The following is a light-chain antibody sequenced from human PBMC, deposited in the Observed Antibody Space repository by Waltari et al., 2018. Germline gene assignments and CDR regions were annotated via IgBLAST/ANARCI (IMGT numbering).Light chain of an antibody. V-gene: IGKV1-NL1*01. CDR2: GTS. J-gene: IGKJ5*01. Sequence: DIQMIQSPSSLSASVGDRVSITCRASQDITNSLVWYQQKPGKAPKLLVYGTSRLQSGVPSRFSGSGSGADYTLTISSLQPEDFATYYCQQYYSNPITFGQGTRLQIK. CDR1: QDITNS. CDR3: QQYYSNPIT.